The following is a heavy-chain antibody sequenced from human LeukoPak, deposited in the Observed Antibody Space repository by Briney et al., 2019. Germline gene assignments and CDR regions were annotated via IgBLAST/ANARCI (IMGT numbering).Heavy chain of an antibody. CDR1: GYTFSSYG. V-gene: IGHV1-24*01. CDR2: FDPEDGET. Sequence: ASVKVSCKASGYTFSSYGINWVRQAPGKGLEWMGGFDPEDGETIYAQKFQGRVTMTEDTSTDTAYMELSSLRSEDTAVYYCATDLGATVGAGYFDYWGQGTLVTVSS. J-gene: IGHJ4*02. CDR3: ATDLGATVGAGYFDY. D-gene: IGHD1-26*01.